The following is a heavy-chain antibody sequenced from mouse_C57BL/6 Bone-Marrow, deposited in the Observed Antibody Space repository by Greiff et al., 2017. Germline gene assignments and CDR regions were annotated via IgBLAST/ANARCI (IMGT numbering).Heavy chain of an antibody. Sequence: EVMLVESGGGLVKPGGSLKLSCAASGFTFSDYGMHWVRQAPEKGLEWVAYISSGSSTIYYADTVKGRFTISRDNAKNTLFLQMTSLRSEDTAMYYCARHGYYPGYFDYWGQGTTLTVSS. CDR3: ARHGYYPGYFDY. J-gene: IGHJ2*01. D-gene: IGHD2-3*01. CDR1: GFTFSDYG. CDR2: ISSGSSTI. V-gene: IGHV5-17*01.